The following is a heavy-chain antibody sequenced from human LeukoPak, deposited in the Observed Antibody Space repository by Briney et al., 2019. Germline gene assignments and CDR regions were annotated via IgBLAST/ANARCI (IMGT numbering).Heavy chain of an antibody. J-gene: IGHJ4*02. CDR1: GFAFSGYE. CDR2: IAGSDTRT. Sequence: GGSLRLSCAASGFAFSGYEMNWVRQAPGKGLEWVSYIAGSDTRTYYADSVKGRSTISRDNTKNSLYLQMNSLRAEDTGLYYCTTLGYHLDSWGQGTLVTVSS. V-gene: IGHV3-48*03. D-gene: IGHD3-22*01. CDR3: TTLGYHLDS.